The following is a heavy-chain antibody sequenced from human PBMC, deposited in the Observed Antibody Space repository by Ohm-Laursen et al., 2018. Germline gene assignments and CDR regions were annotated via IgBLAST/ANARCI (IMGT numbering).Heavy chain of an antibody. V-gene: IGHV4-59*01. D-gene: IGHD2-21*01. J-gene: IGHJ3*02. CDR1: GGSISSYY. CDR2: IYYSGST. Sequence: GTLSLTCTVSGGSISSYYWSWIRQPPGKGLGWIGYIYYSGSTIYNPSLKSRVTISVDTSKSQFSLRLSSVTAADTAVYYCARIDSSDAFDIWGQGTMVTVSS. CDR3: ARIDSSDAFDI.